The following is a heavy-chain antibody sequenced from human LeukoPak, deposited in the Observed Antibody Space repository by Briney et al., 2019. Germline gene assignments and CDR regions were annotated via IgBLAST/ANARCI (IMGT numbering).Heavy chain of an antibody. Sequence: PSQTLSLTCTVSGGSISSGGYYWSWIRQHPGKGLEWIGYIYYSGSTYYNPSLKSRVTVSVDTSKNQFSLKLSSVTAADTAVYYCARGWAVAGRLPFDYWGQGALVTVSS. CDR3: ARGWAVAGRLPFDY. CDR2: IYYSGST. V-gene: IGHV4-31*03. CDR1: GGSISSGGYY. J-gene: IGHJ4*02. D-gene: IGHD6-19*01.